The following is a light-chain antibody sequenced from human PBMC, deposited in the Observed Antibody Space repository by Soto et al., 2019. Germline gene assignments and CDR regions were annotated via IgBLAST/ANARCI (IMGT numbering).Light chain of an antibody. V-gene: IGKV1-5*01. CDR3: QLYYSYPIT. CDR1: QSINNL. CDR2: AAS. J-gene: IGKJ5*01. Sequence: DDKMTLSPSTLSASEGDRVTITCRASQSINNLLAWYQQKPGKAPKLLIYAASTLQSGVPSRFSGSGSGTDFTLTISGLQSEDFATYYCQLYYSYPITFGQGTLLEIK.